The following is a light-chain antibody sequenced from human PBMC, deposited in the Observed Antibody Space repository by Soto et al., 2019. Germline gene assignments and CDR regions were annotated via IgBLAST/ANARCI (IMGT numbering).Light chain of an antibody. J-gene: IGKJ2*01. CDR2: GAS. CDR1: QTVSSSY. Sequence: EIVLTQSPGTLSLSPGERATLSCRASQTVSSSYLAWYQQKPGQAPRLLIYGASTRATGIPGRFSGSASGTDFTLPISRLEPEDFAVYYCQQYGPSPMYTFGQGTNLEIK. CDR3: QQYGPSPMYT. V-gene: IGKV3-20*01.